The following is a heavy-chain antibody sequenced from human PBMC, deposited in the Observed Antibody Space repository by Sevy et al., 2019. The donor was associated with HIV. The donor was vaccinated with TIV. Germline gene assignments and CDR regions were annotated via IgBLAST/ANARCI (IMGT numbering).Heavy chain of an antibody. CDR2: ISGSGGST. D-gene: IGHD5-12*01. Sequence: GGSLRLSCAASGFTFSSYAMSWVRQAPGKGLEWVSAISGSGGSTYYADSVKGRITISRDNSKNTLYLQMNSLRAEDTAVYYCAKAQSKIVATILAWGQGTLVTVSS. CDR3: AKAQSKIVATILA. CDR1: GFTFSSYA. V-gene: IGHV3-23*01. J-gene: IGHJ4*02.